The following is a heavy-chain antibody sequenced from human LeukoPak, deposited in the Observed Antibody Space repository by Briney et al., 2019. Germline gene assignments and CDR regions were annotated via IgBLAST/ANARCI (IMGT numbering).Heavy chain of an antibody. CDR1: GFTFDNYA. J-gene: IGHJ1*01. CDR2: ISWNSGTI. D-gene: IGHD6-19*01. V-gene: IGHV3-9*01. CDR3: ARAYKDRSLAGKKEFFQH. Sequence: LRLSCAASGFTFDNYAMNWVRQVPGKGLEWISLISWNSGTIGYADSVKGRFTISRDNANNFLYLQMNSLRAEDTALYYCARAYKDRSLAGKKEFFQHWGQGTLDTVTS.